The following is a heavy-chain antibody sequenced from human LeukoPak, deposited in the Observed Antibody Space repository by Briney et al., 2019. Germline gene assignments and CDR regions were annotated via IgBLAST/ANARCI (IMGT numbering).Heavy chain of an antibody. V-gene: IGHV4-38-2*01. Sequence: TSETLSLTCAVSGYSIRSGSHWSWIRQPPGKGLEWIGSIYQSGSTYYNPSLKSRVTISVDTSKNQFSLNLSSVTAADSAVYYCARRDFDSSGYLSFYFDYWGQGTLVTVSS. CDR3: ARRDFDSSGYLSFYFDY. D-gene: IGHD3-22*01. J-gene: IGHJ4*02. CDR2: IYQSGST. CDR1: GYSIRSGSH.